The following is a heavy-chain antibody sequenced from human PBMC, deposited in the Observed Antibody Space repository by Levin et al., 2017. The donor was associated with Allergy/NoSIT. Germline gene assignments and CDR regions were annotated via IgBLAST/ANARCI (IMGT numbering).Heavy chain of an antibody. CDR2: MDSNSGIT. CDR1: GYSFTTYN. V-gene: IGHV1-8*01. Sequence: ASVKVSCKAAGYSFTTYNINWVRQTTGQGLEWIGWMDSNSGITGSAQNFQGRVTMTSDTSISTAYMELSSLRSDDTAVYYCARGDFTKTLSPWGQGTLVTVSS. CDR3: ARGDFTKTLSP. J-gene: IGHJ5*02. D-gene: IGHD3-3*01.